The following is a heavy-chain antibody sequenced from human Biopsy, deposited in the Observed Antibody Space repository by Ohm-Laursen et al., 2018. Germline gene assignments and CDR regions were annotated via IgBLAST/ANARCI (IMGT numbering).Heavy chain of an antibody. CDR2: ISYTGYT. J-gene: IGHJ4*02. Sequence: GTLSLTCIVSSGSFTGHYWSWIRQPPGKGLEWIGHISYTGYTSYNASLKSRVTISVDTSRNHFSLRLSSLTAADTAVYHCARGSNDFGGLYFPRWGQGTLLTVSS. CDR3: ARGSNDFGGLYFPR. D-gene: IGHD4-23*01. CDR1: SGSFTGHY. V-gene: IGHV4-59*11.